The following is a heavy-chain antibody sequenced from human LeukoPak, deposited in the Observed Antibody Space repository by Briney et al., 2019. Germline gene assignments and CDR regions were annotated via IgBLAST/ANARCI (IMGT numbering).Heavy chain of an antibody. Sequence: GGSLRLSCAASRSLFTTYGIHWARQAPGKGLEWVAVISFDGSNTFYTDSVKGRFTVSRDDSKNMVYPQMNSLRNDDTAVYHCARDRGQVVSPSRSPNTGAFDMWGQGTKVTVSS. J-gene: IGHJ3*02. CDR3: ARDRGQVVSPSRSPNTGAFDM. CDR1: RSLFTTYG. D-gene: IGHD1-26*01. V-gene: IGHV3-30*13. CDR2: ISFDGSNT.